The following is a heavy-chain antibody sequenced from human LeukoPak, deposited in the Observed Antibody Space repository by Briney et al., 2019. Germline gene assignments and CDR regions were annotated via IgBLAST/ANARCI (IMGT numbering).Heavy chain of an antibody. D-gene: IGHD3-10*01. Sequence: SETLSLTCTVSGGSISSGGYYWSWIRQPAGKGLEWIGRIYTSGSTNYNPSLKSRVTISVDTSKNQFSLKLSSVTAADTAVYYCAREAGRYYGSGSYLAPDYWGQGTLVTVSS. J-gene: IGHJ4*02. CDR1: GGSISSGGYY. V-gene: IGHV4-61*02. CDR3: AREAGRYYGSGSYLAPDY. CDR2: IYTSGST.